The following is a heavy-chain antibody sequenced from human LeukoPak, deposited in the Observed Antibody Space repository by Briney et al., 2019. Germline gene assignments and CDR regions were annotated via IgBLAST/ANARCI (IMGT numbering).Heavy chain of an antibody. D-gene: IGHD1-26*01. CDR3: ASVGPSTPNWFDP. J-gene: IGHJ5*02. CDR1: GGSFSGYY. V-gene: IGHV4-34*01. CDR2: ISHSGST. Sequence: PSETLSLTCAVYGGSFSGYYWSWIRQPPGKGLEWIGEISHSGSTNYNPSLKSRVTISVDTSKNQFSLRLSSVTAADTAVYYCASVGPSTPNWFDPWGQGTLVTVSS.